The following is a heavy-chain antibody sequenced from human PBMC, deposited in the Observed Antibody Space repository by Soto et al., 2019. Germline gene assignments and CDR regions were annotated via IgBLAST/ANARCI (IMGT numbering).Heavy chain of an antibody. J-gene: IGHJ6*02. CDR2: INAGNGNT. Sequence: QVQLVQSGAEVKKPGASVKVSCKASGYTFTKYVIHWVRQAPGQRLEWMGWINAGNGNTKYSQKFQVRSIMTRDTSARTAYMELSSLRSEDTAVYYCAGATDKLITIYYGMYVWGQGTTVTVSS. D-gene: IGHD3-10*01. V-gene: IGHV1-3*01. CDR3: AGATDKLITIYYGMYV. CDR1: GYTFTKYV.